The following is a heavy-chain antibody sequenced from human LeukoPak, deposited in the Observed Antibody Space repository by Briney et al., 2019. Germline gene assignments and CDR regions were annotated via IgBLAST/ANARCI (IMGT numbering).Heavy chain of an antibody. D-gene: IGHD6-6*01. CDR3: ARSRISAPVDY. CDR2: INTHSGGT. Sequence: ASVKVSCKASGYTFTDYYVHWVRQAPGQGLEWMGWINTHSGGTSYAQKFQGRVTMTRDTSISTGFMELKSLGSDDTAVYYCARSRISAPVDYWGQGTLVTVSS. CDR1: GYTFTDYY. J-gene: IGHJ4*02. V-gene: IGHV1-2*02.